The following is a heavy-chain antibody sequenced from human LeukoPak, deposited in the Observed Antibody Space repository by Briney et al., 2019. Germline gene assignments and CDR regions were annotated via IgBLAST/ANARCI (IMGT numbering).Heavy chain of an antibody. V-gene: IGHV3-48*01. Sequence: PGGSLRLSCAASGFTFSSYEMNWVRQAPGKGLEWVSYISSSSSTIYYADSVKGRFTISRDNAKNSLYLQMNSLRAEDTAVYYCARARYYYDSSGYPKPRYYFDYWGQGTLVTVSS. J-gene: IGHJ4*02. D-gene: IGHD3-22*01. CDR1: GFTFSSYE. CDR2: ISSSSSTI. CDR3: ARARYYYDSSGYPKPRYYFDY.